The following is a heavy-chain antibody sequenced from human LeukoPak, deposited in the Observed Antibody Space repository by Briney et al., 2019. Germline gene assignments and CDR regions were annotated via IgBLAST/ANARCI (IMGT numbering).Heavy chain of an antibody. CDR1: GGSISSGGYS. D-gene: IGHD2-2*01. CDR3: ARAGEGDIVVVPAAIFG. V-gene: IGHV4-30-2*01. J-gene: IGHJ4*02. CDR2: IYHSGST. Sequence: SQTLSLTCAVSGGSISSGGYSWSWIRQPPGKGLEWIGYIYHSGSTYYNPSLKSRVTISVDRSKNQFSLKLSSVTAADTAVYYCARAGEGDIVVVPAAIFGWGQGTLVTVSS.